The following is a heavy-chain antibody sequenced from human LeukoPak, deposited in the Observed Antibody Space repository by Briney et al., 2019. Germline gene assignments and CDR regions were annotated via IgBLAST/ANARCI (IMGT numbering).Heavy chain of an antibody. Sequence: TGGSLRLSCAASGFTFSSYWMHWGRQAPGKGLVLVSRINSDGSRTSYADSVKGRFTISRDNAKNTLYLQMNSLRAEDTAVYYCTKHIAAAGPGFDYWGQGTLVTVSS. CDR3: TKHIAAAGPGFDY. D-gene: IGHD6-13*01. CDR1: GFTFSSYW. CDR2: INSDGSRT. J-gene: IGHJ4*02. V-gene: IGHV3-74*01.